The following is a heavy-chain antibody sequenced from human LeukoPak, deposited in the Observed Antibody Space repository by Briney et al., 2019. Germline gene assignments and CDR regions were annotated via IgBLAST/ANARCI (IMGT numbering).Heavy chain of an antibody. Sequence: SETLSLTCTVSGGSISSYYWSWIRQPPGKGLEWIGYIYYSGSTNYNPSLKSRVTISVDTSKNQFSLKLSSVTAADTAVYYCARHEGFIAAAGREGYFDYWGQGTLVTVSS. J-gene: IGHJ4*02. CDR1: GGSISSYY. CDR3: ARHEGFIAAAGREGYFDY. CDR2: IYYSGST. V-gene: IGHV4-59*08. D-gene: IGHD6-13*01.